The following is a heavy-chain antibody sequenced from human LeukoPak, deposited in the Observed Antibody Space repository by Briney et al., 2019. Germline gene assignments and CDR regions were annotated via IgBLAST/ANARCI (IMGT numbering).Heavy chain of an antibody. Sequence: AGSLRLSCAASGFTFTSYSMNWVRQAPGKGLEWVSTISGGGGSTYYADSVKGRFTISRDNSKNTLYLQVNSLRAEDTAVYYCAKGGKWDVTPFDYWGQGTLVTVSS. J-gene: IGHJ4*02. D-gene: IGHD1-26*01. V-gene: IGHV3-23*01. CDR2: ISGGGGST. CDR1: GFTFTSYS. CDR3: AKGGKWDVTPFDY.